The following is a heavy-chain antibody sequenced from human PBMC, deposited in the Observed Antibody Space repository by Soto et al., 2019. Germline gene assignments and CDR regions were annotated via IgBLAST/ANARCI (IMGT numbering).Heavy chain of an antibody. Sequence: GSLRLSCAASGFTFSSYSMNWVRQAPGKGLEWVSSISSSSSYIYYADSVKGRFTISRDNAKNSLYLQMNSLRAEDTAVYYCARDRHSGSYYLPYYYYYGMDVWGQGTTVTVSS. CDR2: ISSSSSYI. CDR1: GFTFSSYS. CDR3: ARDRHSGSYYLPYYYYYGMDV. D-gene: IGHD3-10*01. J-gene: IGHJ6*02. V-gene: IGHV3-21*01.